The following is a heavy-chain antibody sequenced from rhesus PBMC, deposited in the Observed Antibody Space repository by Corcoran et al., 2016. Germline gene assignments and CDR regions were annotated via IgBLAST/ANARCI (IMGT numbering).Heavy chain of an antibody. J-gene: IGHJ3*01. Sequence: QVQLQESGPAVVKPSETLSLTCAVSGGSISSSNWWSWISHSPVKGLEWIGGIYSISGNTKYNPSHKSRVTISTDTSKNQFCLKLSSVTAADTVVYYCARDTVHDAFDFWGQGLRVTVSS. CDR3: ARDTVHDAFDF. V-gene: IGHV4-93*01. CDR1: GGSISSSNW. D-gene: IGHD5-12*01. CDR2: IYSISGNT.